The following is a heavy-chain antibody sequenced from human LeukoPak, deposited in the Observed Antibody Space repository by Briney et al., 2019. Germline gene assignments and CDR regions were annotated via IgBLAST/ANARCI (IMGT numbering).Heavy chain of an antibody. CDR3: ARVGVGATFDDLTTYFDY. J-gene: IGHJ4*02. Sequence: PSETLSLTCTVSGGSISSYYWSWIRQPPGKGLEWIGYIYYSGSTNYNPSLKSRVTISVDTSKNQFSLKLSSVTAADTAVYYCARVGVGATFDDLTTYFDYWGQGTLVTVSS. V-gene: IGHV4-59*01. CDR2: IYYSGST. D-gene: IGHD1-26*01. CDR1: GGSISSYY.